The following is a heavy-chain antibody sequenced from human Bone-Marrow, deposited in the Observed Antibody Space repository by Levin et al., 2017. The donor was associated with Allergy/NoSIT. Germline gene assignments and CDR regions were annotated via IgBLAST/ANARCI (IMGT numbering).Heavy chain of an antibody. CDR1: AYRFTGYH. CDR2: INPKLGGT. V-gene: IGHV1-2*02. Sequence: GESLKISCKASAYRFTGYHMHWVRQAPGQGLEWMGWINPKLGGTNYAQNFQGRVTMTRDTPISTAYMELRSLRSDDTAVYYCAREGAAAAGAFDIWGQGTMVTVSS. J-gene: IGHJ3*02. D-gene: IGHD6-13*01. CDR3: AREGAAAAGAFDI.